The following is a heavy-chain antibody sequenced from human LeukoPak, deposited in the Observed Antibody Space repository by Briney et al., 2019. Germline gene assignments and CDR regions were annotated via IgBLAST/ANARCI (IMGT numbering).Heavy chain of an antibody. CDR3: AKDPRDISTGNYDEFDI. V-gene: IGHV1-46*01. Sequence: ASVKVSCKASGYTFSNYCMHWVRQAPGQGLEWLGIINPSLHIPIYAQTFQGRVTMTTDMSTSTFYMELRNLVSEDTAVYYCAKDPRDISTGNYDEFDIWGQGTMVTVS. CDR1: GYTFSNYC. D-gene: IGHD3-9*01. J-gene: IGHJ3*02. CDR2: INPSLHIP.